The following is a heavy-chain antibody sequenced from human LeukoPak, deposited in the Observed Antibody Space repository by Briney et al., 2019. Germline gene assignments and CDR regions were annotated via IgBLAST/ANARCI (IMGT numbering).Heavy chain of an antibody. CDR1: GFSFSSNV. J-gene: IGHJ4*02. D-gene: IGHD6-13*01. Sequence: GGSLRLSCAGSGFSFSSNVMSWVRQAPGKGLEWVSAISGSGGSTYYADSVKGRFTISRDNSKNTLYLQMNSLRAEDTAVYYCAKSPDPRVAAAGREDYWGQGTLVTVSS. CDR2: ISGSGGST. V-gene: IGHV3-23*01. CDR3: AKSPDPRVAAAGREDY.